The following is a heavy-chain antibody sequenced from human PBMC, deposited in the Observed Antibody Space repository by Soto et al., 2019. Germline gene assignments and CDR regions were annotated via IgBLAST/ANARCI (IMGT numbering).Heavy chain of an antibody. V-gene: IGHV4-4*02. CDR3: AAAAANYYYYGMDV. D-gene: IGHD6-13*01. CDR1: GGSISGSNW. J-gene: IGHJ6*02. Sequence: AETLSLTCAVSGGSISGSNWWNWVRQPPGKGLEWIGEIYHSGSANYTPSLKSRVTISVDKSKNQFSLKLSSVTAADTAVYYCAAAAANYYYYGMDVWGQGTTVTVSS. CDR2: IYHSGSA.